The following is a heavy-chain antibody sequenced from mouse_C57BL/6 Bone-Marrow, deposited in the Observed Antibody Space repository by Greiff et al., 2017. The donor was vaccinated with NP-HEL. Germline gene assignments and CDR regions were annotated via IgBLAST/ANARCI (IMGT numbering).Heavy chain of an antibody. J-gene: IGHJ1*03. D-gene: IGHD1-1*01. Sequence: VQLQQSVAELVRPGASVKLSCTASGFNIKNTYMHWVKQRPEQGLEWIGRIDPANGNTKYAPKFQGKATITADTSSNTAYLQLSSLTSEDTAIYYCASRYYYGSSYGYWYFDVWGTGTTVTVSS. CDR2: IDPANGNT. V-gene: IGHV14-3*01. CDR3: ASRYYYGSSYGYWYFDV. CDR1: GFNIKNTY.